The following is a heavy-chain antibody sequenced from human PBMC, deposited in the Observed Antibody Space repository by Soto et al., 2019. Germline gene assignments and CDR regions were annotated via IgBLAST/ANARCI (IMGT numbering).Heavy chain of an antibody. CDR2: IIPILGIA. D-gene: IGHD6-6*01. CDR1: GGTFSSYT. CDR3: AREGQLVPQFDY. J-gene: IGHJ4*02. Sequence: QVELVQSGAEVKKPGSSVKVSCKASGGTFSSYTIKWVPQAPGQGLEWMGRIIPILGIANYAQKFQGRVTTTADNSTSTACVEPSSLRSDDTAVYYWAREGQLVPQFDYWGQGTLVTVSS. V-gene: IGHV1-69*08.